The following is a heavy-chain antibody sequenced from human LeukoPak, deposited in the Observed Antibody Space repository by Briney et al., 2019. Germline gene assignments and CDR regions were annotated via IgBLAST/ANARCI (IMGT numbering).Heavy chain of an antibody. V-gene: IGHV3-74*01. CDR2: INSDGSST. J-gene: IGHJ6*04. D-gene: IGHD1-1*01. Sequence: GGSLRLSCVDSGFTSSGYWMHWVRQAPGKGLVWVSRINSDGSSTTYADSVKGRFTISRDNAKNTLSLQMNSLRAEDTAVYYCVRSQLERPFDFYYGMDVWGKGTTVTVSS. CDR3: VRSQLERPFDFYYGMDV. CDR1: GFTSSGYW.